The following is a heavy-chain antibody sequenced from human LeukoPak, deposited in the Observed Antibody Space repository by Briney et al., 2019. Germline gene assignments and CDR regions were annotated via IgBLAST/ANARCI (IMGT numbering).Heavy chain of an antibody. V-gene: IGHV4-31*03. CDR3: ARGIAVAGTDQNAFDI. Sequence: SQTLSLTCTVSGGSISSGGYYWSWIRQHPGKGLEWIGYIYYSGSTYYNPSLKSRVTISVDTSKNQFSLKLSSVTAADTAVYYCARGIAVAGTDQNAFDIWGQGTMVTVSS. D-gene: IGHD6-19*01. J-gene: IGHJ3*02. CDR1: GGSISSGGYY. CDR2: IYYSGST.